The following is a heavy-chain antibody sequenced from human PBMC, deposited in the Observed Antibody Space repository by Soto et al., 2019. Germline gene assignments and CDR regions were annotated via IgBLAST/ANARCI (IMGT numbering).Heavy chain of an antibody. CDR3: ARGKGYDFWSGYSYGWFDP. CDR2: ISAYNGNT. V-gene: IGHV1-18*01. D-gene: IGHD3-3*01. Sequence: QVQLVQSGAEVKKPGASVKVSCKASGYTFTSYGISCVRQAPGQGLEWMGWISAYNGNTNYAQKLQGRVTMTTDTSTSTAYMELRSLRSDDTAVYYCARGKGYDFWSGYSYGWFDPWGQGTLVTVSS. CDR1: GYTFTSYG. J-gene: IGHJ5*02.